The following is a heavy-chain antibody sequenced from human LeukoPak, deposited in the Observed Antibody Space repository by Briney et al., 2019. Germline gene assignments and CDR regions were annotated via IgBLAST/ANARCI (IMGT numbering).Heavy chain of an antibody. CDR1: DGAIAGYS. J-gene: IGHJ5*02. V-gene: IGHV4-59*08. CDR3: ARNRYYYGSGSYGVPNWFDP. CDR2: IYYSGDT. D-gene: IGHD3-10*01. Sequence: SETLSLTCTVSDGAIAGYSWSWIRQAPGRGLEWIGYIYYSGDTNYNPSLQSRVTISVDTSKNQFSLKLSSVTAADTTVYYCARNRYYYGSGSYGVPNWFDPWGQGTLVIVSS.